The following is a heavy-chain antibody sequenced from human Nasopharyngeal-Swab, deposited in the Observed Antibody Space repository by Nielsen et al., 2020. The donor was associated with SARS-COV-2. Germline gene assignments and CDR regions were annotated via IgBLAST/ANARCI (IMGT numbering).Heavy chain of an antibody. V-gene: IGHV4-4*07. CDR3: ARDRVDDYYDSSGQVYYFDY. Sequence: SETLSLTFTVSGGSISSYYWSWIRQPAGKGLEWIGRIYTSGGTNYNPSLKSRVTMSVDTSKNQFSLKLSSVTAADTAVYYCARDRVDDYYDSSGQVYYFDYWGQGTLVTVSS. D-gene: IGHD3-22*01. J-gene: IGHJ4*02. CDR1: GGSISSYY. CDR2: IYTSGGT.